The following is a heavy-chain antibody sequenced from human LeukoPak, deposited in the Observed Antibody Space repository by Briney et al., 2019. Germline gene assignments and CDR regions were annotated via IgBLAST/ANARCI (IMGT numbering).Heavy chain of an antibody. D-gene: IGHD4-17*01. V-gene: IGHV3-11*04. CDR1: GVTFSDYY. CDR2: ISSRGSTI. J-gene: IGHJ6*03. Sequence: PGGSLRLSCAASGVTFSDYYMTWIRQAPGKGLEWVSYISSRGSTILHADSVKGRFTISRDNAKNSLYLQMNSLRAEDTAVYYCARGNNDYGDNGKIRFGYMDVWGKGTTVTVSS. CDR3: ARGNNDYGDNGKIRFGYMDV.